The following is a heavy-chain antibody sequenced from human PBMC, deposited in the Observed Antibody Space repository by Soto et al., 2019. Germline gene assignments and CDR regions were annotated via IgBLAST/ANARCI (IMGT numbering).Heavy chain of an antibody. CDR1: GYTFTSYG. Sequence: QVQLVQSGAEVKKPGASVKVSCKASGYTFTSYGISWVRQAPGQGLEWMGWISAYNGNRNYAQKLQGRVTMTTDTTTRTAYMELRILRADDTAVYYCARDSPPVDYWGQGTLVTVSS. CDR2: ISAYNGNR. V-gene: IGHV1-18*01. J-gene: IGHJ4*02. CDR3: ARDSPPVDY.